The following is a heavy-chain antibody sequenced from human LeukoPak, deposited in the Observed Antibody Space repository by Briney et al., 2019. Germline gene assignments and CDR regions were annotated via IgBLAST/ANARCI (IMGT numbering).Heavy chain of an antibody. Sequence: GGSLRLSCAASGISFRNYAMSWVRQAPARGPEWVSSLRGNDETFYADSVKGRFTLSRDDSRNTVYLQLNNLRVEDTAIYYCARASWVTDPDAVRWGQGTQVTVSS. CDR2: LRGNDET. D-gene: IGHD5-18*01. J-gene: IGHJ4*02. CDR1: GISFRNYA. V-gene: IGHV3-23*01. CDR3: ARASWVTDPDAVR.